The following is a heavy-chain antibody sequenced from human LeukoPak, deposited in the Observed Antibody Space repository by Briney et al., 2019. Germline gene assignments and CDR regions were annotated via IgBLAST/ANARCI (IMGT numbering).Heavy chain of an antibody. CDR3: AKALESFNSRSRDWYFDL. J-gene: IGHJ2*01. Sequence: PGGSLRLSCAASGFTFRNYAMSWVRQAPGEGLEWVSGLTGGGGTYYADSVKGRFTISRDNSKNTLYLQMNSLRAEDTALYYCAKALESFNSRSRDWYFDLWGRGTLVTVSS. D-gene: IGHD6-6*01. V-gene: IGHV3-23*01. CDR1: GFTFRNYA. CDR2: LTGGGGT.